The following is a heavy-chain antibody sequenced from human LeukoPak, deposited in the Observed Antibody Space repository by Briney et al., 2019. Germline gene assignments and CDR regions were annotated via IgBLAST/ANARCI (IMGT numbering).Heavy chain of an antibody. D-gene: IGHD1-14*01. CDR1: GGTFSSYA. CDR3: ARGTTREWAEGDDAFDI. Sequence: SVKVSCKASGGTFSSYAISWVRQAPGQGLEWMGGIIPIFGTANYAQKFQGRVTITADESTSTAYMELSSLRSEDTAVYYCARGTTREWAEGDDAFDIWGQGTMVTVSS. CDR2: IIPIFGTA. J-gene: IGHJ3*02. V-gene: IGHV1-69*01.